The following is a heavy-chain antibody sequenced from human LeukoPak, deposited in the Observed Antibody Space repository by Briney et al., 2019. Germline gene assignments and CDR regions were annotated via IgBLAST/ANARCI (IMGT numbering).Heavy chain of an antibody. V-gene: IGHV3-13*01. D-gene: IGHD1-7*01. CDR3: ARVDGLRGNYYFDS. CDR2: IGTLDDA. Sequence: GGSLRLSCTTSGFIFSNYGMHWVRQVTGRGLELVSSIGTLDDAYYPDSVEGRFTVSRENAKNSLYLQMKNLRAGDTAVYYCARVDGLRGNYYFDSWGQGVLVTVSS. J-gene: IGHJ4*02. CDR1: GFIFSNYG.